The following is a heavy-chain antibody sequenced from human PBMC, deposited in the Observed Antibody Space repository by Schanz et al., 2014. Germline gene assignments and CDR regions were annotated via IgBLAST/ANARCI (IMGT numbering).Heavy chain of an antibody. CDR1: GFTFSTYW. V-gene: IGHV3-7*03. J-gene: IGHJ3*02. CDR3: AKCIGWYGRCAFDI. CDR2: IKQDESER. D-gene: IGHD6-19*01. Sequence: EVQLVESGGGLVQPGGSLRLSYAASGFTFSTYWLSWVRQAKGTGLEWAAIIKQDESERSYVDFVMGLFTISRDNAKNTLYLQMNSLRAEDTAVYYCAKCIGWYGRCAFDIWGQGTMVTVSS.